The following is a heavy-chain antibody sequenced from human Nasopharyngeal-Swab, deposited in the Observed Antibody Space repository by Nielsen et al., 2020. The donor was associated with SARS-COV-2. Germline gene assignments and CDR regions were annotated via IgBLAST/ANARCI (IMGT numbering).Heavy chain of an antibody. V-gene: IGHV4-59*02. CDR3: AVQQLNTFNI. CDR1: AGSVNTYY. J-gene: IGHJ3*02. Sequence: SETLSLTCTVSAGSVNTYYWSWVRQPPGKGLEWFGYIYYNGDTRYNPSLKSRVTISVDASKNQFSLRLTSVTAADTAVYYCAVQQLNTFNIWGQGTMVTVSS. CDR2: IYYNGDT. D-gene: IGHD6-13*01.